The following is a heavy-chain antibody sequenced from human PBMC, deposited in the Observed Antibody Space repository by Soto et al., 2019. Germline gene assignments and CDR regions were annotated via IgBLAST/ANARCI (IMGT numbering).Heavy chain of an antibody. J-gene: IGHJ4*02. CDR1: GFTFSSYS. Sequence: EVQLVESGGGLVKPGGSLRLSCAASGFTFSSYSMNWVRQAPGKGLEWVSSISSSSSYIYYADSVKGRFTISRDNAKNSLYLQMNSLRAEDTAVYYCARESSIAARVTDYWGQGTLVTVYS. CDR2: ISSSSSYI. D-gene: IGHD6-6*01. V-gene: IGHV3-21*01. CDR3: ARESSIAARVTDY.